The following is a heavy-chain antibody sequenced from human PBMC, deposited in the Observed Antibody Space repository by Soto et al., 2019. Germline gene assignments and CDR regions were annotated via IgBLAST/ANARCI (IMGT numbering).Heavy chain of an antibody. V-gene: IGHV4-34*01. CDR2: INHSGST. CDR3: ARRGARATASFLRY. Sequence: QVQLQQWGAGLLKPSETLSLTCAVYGGSFSGYYWSWIRQPPGKGLEWIGEINHSGSTNYNPSLKSRVTISVDTSKNQFSLKLSSVTAADTAVYYCARRGARATASFLRYWGQGTLVTVSS. D-gene: IGHD5-18*01. CDR1: GGSFSGYY. J-gene: IGHJ4*02.